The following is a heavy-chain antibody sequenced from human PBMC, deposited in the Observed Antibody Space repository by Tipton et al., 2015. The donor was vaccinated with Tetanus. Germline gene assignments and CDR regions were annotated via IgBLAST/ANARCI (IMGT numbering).Heavy chain of an antibody. CDR1: GFTFSSYG. V-gene: IGHV3-30*18. D-gene: IGHD2-2*01. CDR3: AKGFGGYCSSLSCDAYGPDP. CDR2: ISFDGSSK. Sequence: SLRLSCVPSGFTFSSYGMHWVRQAPGKGLEWVAVISFDGSSKHYADSVKGRFTISRDNSKNILYLQMNSLRAEDTAVYYCAKGFGGYCSSLSCDAYGPDPWGQGPLGTVSS. J-gene: IGHJ5*02.